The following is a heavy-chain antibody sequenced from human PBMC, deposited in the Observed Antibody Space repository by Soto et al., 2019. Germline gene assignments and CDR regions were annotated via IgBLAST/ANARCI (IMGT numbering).Heavy chain of an antibody. J-gene: IGHJ5*02. D-gene: IGHD3-16*01. CDR3: ARDRRVDRRGRANWFDP. V-gene: IGHV4-34*01. CDR1: GGSFSGYY. CDR2: INHSGST. Sequence: SETLSLTCAVYGGSFSGYYWSWIRQPPGKGLEWIGEINHSGSTNYNPSLKSRVTISVDTSKNQFSLKLSSVTAADTAVYYCARDRRVDRRGRANWFDPWGQGTLVTV.